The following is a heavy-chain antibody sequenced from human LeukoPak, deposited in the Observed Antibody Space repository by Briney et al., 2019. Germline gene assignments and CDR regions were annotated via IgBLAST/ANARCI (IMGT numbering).Heavy chain of an antibody. CDR2: IYYSGST. CDR1: GGTISTYY. V-gene: IGHV4-59*01. D-gene: IGHD3-9*01. J-gene: IGHJ5*02. Sequence: SETLSLTCTVSGGTISTYYWHWIRQAPGKGLEWLGYIYYSGSTNYNASLKSRVTISVDTSKSHFSLKLTSVTPVDTAVYYCARGLGYYDILTGYYSNWFDPWGQGTLVTVSS. CDR3: ARGLGYYDILTGYYSNWFDP.